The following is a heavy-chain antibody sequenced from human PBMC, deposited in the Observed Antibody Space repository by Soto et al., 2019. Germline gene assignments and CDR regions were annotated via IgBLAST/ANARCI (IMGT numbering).Heavy chain of an antibody. Sequence: SETLSLTCTVYGASISGYYWTLIRQPPGKGLEWIGYIYYSGSTYYNPSLKSRVTISVDTSKNQFSLKLSSVTAADTAVYYCARQYDFWTSSDYWGQGILVT. CDR3: ARQYDFWTSSDY. CDR1: GASISGYY. CDR2: IYYSGST. J-gene: IGHJ4*02. V-gene: IGHV4-59*04. D-gene: IGHD3-3*01.